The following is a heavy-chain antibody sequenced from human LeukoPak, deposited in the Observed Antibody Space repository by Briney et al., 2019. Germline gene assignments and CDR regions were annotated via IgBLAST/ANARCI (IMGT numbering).Heavy chain of an antibody. Sequence: ASVKVSCKASGYTFTSYGISWVRQAPGQGLEGMGWISAYNGNTNYAQKLQGRVTMTTDTSTSTAYMELRSLRSDDTAVYYCARFTTRWFGELLYYYYGMDVWGKGTTVTVSS. D-gene: IGHD3-10*01. J-gene: IGHJ6*04. CDR2: ISAYNGNT. V-gene: IGHV1-18*04. CDR1: GYTFTSYG. CDR3: ARFTTRWFGELLYYYYGMDV.